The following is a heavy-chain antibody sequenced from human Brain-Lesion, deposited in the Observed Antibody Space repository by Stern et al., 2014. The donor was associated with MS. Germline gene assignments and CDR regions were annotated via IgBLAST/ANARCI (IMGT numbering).Heavy chain of an antibody. V-gene: IGHV4-59*01. CDR2: IYYTGST. CDR1: GDSISSYY. Sequence: QVQLQESGPGLVKPSATLSLTCTASGDSISSYYWRWIRQPPGQGLEWIGSIYYTGSTDYNPSLKSRVTISVDTSKNQFSLRLTSVTAADTAVYYCARLSSGWYAYWGQGTLVTVSS. J-gene: IGHJ4*02. CDR3: ARLSSGWYAY. D-gene: IGHD6-19*01.